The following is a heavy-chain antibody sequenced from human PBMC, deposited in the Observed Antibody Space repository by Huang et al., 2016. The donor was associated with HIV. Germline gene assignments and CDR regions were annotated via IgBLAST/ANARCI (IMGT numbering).Heavy chain of an antibody. CDR3: ARLPGSITMIRGVITDPY. D-gene: IGHD3-10*01. Sequence: QLQLQESGPGLVKPSETLSLTCTVSGGSIRSDNYYWGWIRQPPGKGLEWIGSIYFSGSTYYNPSLKRRVTITVDTSKNHFSLRMRSVTAADTAVYYCARLPGSITMIRGVITDPYWGQGTLVTVPS. V-gene: IGHV4-39*02. CDR2: IYFSGST. J-gene: IGHJ4*02. CDR1: GGSIRSDNYY.